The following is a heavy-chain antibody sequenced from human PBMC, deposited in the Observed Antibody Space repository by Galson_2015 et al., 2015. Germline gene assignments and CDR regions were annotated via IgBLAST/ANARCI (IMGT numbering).Heavy chain of an antibody. V-gene: IGHV3-23*01. Sequence: SLRLSCAASRFTFNNYAMSWVRQAPGKGLEWVSTISDNGFTAYYADSVKGRFTISRDNSKSTLYLRMNSLRADDTAVYYCAKDSYGSGTYGPDYWGQGTLVTVSS. CDR1: RFTFNNYA. CDR2: ISDNGFTA. J-gene: IGHJ4*02. D-gene: IGHD3-10*01. CDR3: AKDSYGSGTYGPDY.